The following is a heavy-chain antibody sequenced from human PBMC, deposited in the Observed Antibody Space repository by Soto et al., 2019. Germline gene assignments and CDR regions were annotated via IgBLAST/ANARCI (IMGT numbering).Heavy chain of an antibody. J-gene: IGHJ3*02. CDR1: GFTFSSYS. CDR2: ISSSSSYI. D-gene: IGHD6-6*01. V-gene: IGHV3-21*01. Sequence: EVQLVESGGGLVKPGGSLRLSCAASGFTFSSYSMNWVRQAPGKGLEWVSSISSSSSYIYYADSVKGRFTISRDNAKNSLYLQMNSRRAEDTAVYYCARVGYSSSADDCDIWGQGTMVTVSS. CDR3: ARVGYSSSADDCDI.